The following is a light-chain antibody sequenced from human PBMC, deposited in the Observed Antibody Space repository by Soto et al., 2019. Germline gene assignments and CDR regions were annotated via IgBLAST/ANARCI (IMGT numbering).Light chain of an antibody. J-gene: IGKJ1*01. CDR1: QSVRSN. Sequence: LMTQSPSTLSVSPGERATLSCRASQSVRSNLAWYQQKPGQSPRLLIYGASTRATGIPARFSGSGSGTEFTLTISSLQSEDFAVYYCQQYNNWWTFGQGTKVDIK. CDR3: QQYNNWWT. CDR2: GAS. V-gene: IGKV3-15*01.